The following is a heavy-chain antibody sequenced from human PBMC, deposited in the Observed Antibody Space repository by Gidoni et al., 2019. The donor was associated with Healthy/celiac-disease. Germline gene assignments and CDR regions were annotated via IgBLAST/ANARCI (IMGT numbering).Heavy chain of an antibody. V-gene: IGHV3-30-3*01. CDR2: ISYDGSNK. D-gene: IGHD3-10*01. Sequence: QVQLVESGGGVVQPGRSLRLSCAASGFTFRSYAMHWVRQAPGKGLEWVAVISYDGSNKYYADSVKGRFTISRDNSKNTLYLQMNSLRAEDTAVYYCARDGPITMVRGVIITYDAFDIWGQGTMVNVSS. CDR3: ARDGPITMVRGVIITYDAFDI. J-gene: IGHJ3*02. CDR1: GFTFRSYA.